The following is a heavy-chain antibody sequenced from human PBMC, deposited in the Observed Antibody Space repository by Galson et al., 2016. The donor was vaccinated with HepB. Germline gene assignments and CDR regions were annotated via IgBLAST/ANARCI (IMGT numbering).Heavy chain of an antibody. J-gene: IGHJ4*02. CDR1: VFTFSDYY. CDR3: ARLGLRSIRYFDY. V-gene: IGHV3-11*01. Sequence: SLRLSCAASVFTFSDYYMSWIRQAPGKGLEWVSYITSSSDTIYYADSFKGRFTISGDNAKNSLYLQMNSLRAEDTAVYYCARLGLRSIRYFDYWGQGTLVTVSS. CDR2: ITSSSDTI. D-gene: IGHD4-17*01.